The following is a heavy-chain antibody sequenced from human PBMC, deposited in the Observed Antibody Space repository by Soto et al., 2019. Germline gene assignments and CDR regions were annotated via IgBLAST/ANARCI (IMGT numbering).Heavy chain of an antibody. D-gene: IGHD2-15*01. CDR3: ARHPGYCSGGSCNGQYTLDV. CDR2: MYHNGNT. J-gene: IGHJ6*02. CDR1: GGSISSGGYS. V-gene: IGHV4-30-2*03. Sequence: SETLSLTCAVSGGSISSGGYSWSWIRQPPGKGLEWIGYMYHNGNTYYNPSLKSRVTISADTSQNQFSLDLTSVTATDTAVYFCARHPGYCSGGSCNGQYTLDVWGQGTTVTVSS.